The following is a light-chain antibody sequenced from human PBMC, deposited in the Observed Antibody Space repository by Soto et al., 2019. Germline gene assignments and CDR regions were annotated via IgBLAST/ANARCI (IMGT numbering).Light chain of an antibody. J-gene: IGLJ2*01. Sequence: QSALTQPASVSGSPGQSITISCTGTSSDIGDYDYVSWHQHLPGKAPKLLIFDVTHRPSGVSDRFSASKSGNTASLTISGVRPEDEADYYCCSYTDIALDVVFGGGTKVTVL. V-gene: IGLV2-14*01. CDR1: SSDIGDYDY. CDR3: CSYTDIALDVV. CDR2: DVT.